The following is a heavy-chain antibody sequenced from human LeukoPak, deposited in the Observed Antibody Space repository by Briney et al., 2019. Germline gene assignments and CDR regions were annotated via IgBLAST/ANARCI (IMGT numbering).Heavy chain of an antibody. CDR1: GSTFSSYA. J-gene: IGHJ5*02. V-gene: IGHV3-23*01. CDR2: ISGSGGST. Sequence: GGSLRLSCAASGSTFSSYAMSWVRQAPGKGLEWVSAISGSGGSTYYADSVKGRFTISRDNSKNTLYLQMNSLRAEDTAVYYCAKDSWRSVSSSPFDPWGQGTLVTVSS. CDR3: AKDSWRSVSSSPFDP. D-gene: IGHD5-12*01.